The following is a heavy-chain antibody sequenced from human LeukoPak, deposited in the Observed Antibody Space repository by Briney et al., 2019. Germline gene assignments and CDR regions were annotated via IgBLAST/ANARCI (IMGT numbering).Heavy chain of an antibody. D-gene: IGHD5-18*01. V-gene: IGHV1-69*01. J-gene: IGHJ4*02. CDR3: ARDTAMVRGSFDY. CDR2: IIPIFGTA. CDR1: GGTFSSYA. Sequence: GASVKVSCKASGGTFSSYAISWVRQAPGQGLEWMGGIIPIFGTANYAQKFQGRVTITADESTSIAYMELSSLRSEDTAVYYCARDTAMVRGSFDYWGQGTLVTVSS.